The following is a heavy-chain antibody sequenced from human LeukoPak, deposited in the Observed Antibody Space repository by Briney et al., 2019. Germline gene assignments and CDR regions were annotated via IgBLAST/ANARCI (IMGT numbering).Heavy chain of an antibody. CDR2: IYYSGST. D-gene: IGHD3-16*01. V-gene: IGHV4-59*01. J-gene: IGHJ2*01. Sequence: SETLSLTCTVSGDSISTYYWSWVRQPPGKGLEWIGDIYYSGSTNYNPSLKSRVTISVDTSKNQFSLKLNSVTAADTAVYYCARLKLGAYFDLWGRGTLVTVSS. CDR1: GDSISTYY. CDR3: ARLKLGAYFDL.